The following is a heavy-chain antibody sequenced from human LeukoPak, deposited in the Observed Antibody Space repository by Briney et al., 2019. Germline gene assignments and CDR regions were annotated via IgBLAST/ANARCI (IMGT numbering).Heavy chain of an antibody. Sequence: GGSLRLSCAASGFTFSSYSMNCVRQAPGKGLEWVSYISSSSSTIYYADSVKGRFTISRDNAKNSLYLQLNSLRAADKAVYYCARDDYYDSSGYYYLIYWGEGTLVSVPT. CDR1: GFTFSSYS. CDR3: ARDDYYDSSGYYYLIY. V-gene: IGHV3-48*01. J-gene: IGHJ4*02. D-gene: IGHD3-22*01. CDR2: ISSSSSTI.